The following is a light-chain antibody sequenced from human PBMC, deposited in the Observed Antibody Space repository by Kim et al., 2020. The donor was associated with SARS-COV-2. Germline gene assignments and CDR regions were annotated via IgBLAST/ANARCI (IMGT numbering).Light chain of an antibody. V-gene: IGLV6-57*01. CDR1: SGGIANNY. Sequence: KTVTSSCTRYSGGIANNYVQWYQHLPGSSPTTVIYDDNQRPSGVPDRFSGSIDSSSNSASLTISGLKTEDEADYYCQSYDSANLWVFGGGTKLTVL. CDR3: QSYDSANLWV. CDR2: DDN. J-gene: IGLJ3*02.